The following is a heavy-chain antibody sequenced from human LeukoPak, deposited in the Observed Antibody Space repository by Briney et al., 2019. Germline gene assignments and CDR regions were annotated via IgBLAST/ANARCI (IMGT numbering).Heavy chain of an antibody. CDR3: AKARYDSSADRSFQDY. V-gene: IGHV3-33*06. J-gene: IGHJ4*02. Sequence: GGSLRLSCAASGFTFSSYGMHWVRQAPGKGLEWVAVIWYDGSNKYYADSVEGRFTISRDNSKNTLYLQMNSLRAEDTAVYYCAKARYDSSADRSFQDYWGQGTLVTVSS. CDR1: GFTFSSYG. CDR2: IWYDGSNK. D-gene: IGHD3-22*01.